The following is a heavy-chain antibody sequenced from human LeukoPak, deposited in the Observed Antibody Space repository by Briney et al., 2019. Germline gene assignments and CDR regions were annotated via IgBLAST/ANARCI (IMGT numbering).Heavy chain of an antibody. CDR2: ISSSSSYI. V-gene: IGHV3-21*01. Sequence: GGSPRLSCAASGFTFSSYSMNWVRQAPGKGLEWVSSISSSSSYIYYADSVKGRFTISRDNAKNSLYLQMNSLRAEDTAVYHCARDMGYSGSYSAFDIWGQGTMVTVSS. D-gene: IGHD1-26*01. CDR1: GFTFSSYS. J-gene: IGHJ3*02. CDR3: ARDMGYSGSYSAFDI.